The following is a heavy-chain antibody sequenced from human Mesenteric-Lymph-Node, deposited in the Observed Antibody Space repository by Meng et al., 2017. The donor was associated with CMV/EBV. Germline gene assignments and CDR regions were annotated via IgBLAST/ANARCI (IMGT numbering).Heavy chain of an antibody. J-gene: IGHJ4*02. CDR1: GFTFSNSW. CDR3: AKIITSCGGSCSPDY. D-gene: IGHD2-15*01. V-gene: IGHV3-7*01. CDR2: IKDDGSET. Sequence: GESLKISCAASGFTFSNSWMSWVRQAPGKGLEWVANIKDDGSETWYVDSVKGRFTISRDNAKSSLYLQMNSLRAEDTAIYYCAKIITSCGGSCSPDYWGQGTLVTVSS.